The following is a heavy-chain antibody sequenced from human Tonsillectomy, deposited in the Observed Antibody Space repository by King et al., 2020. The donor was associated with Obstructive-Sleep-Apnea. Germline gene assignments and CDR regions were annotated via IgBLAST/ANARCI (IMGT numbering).Heavy chain of an antibody. CDR3: AKDREYYGSGSYPHFDY. V-gene: IGHV3-9*01. D-gene: IGHD3-10*01. CDR2: ISWYSGSI. J-gene: IGHJ4*02. CDR1: GFTVDDYA. Sequence: QLVQSGGGLVQPGRSLRLSCAASGFTVDDYAMHWVWQAPGKGLEWVSGISWYSGSIGYADSVKGRFTISRDNAKNSLYLQMNSLRAEDTALYYCAKDREYYGSGSYPHFDYWGQGTLVTVSS.